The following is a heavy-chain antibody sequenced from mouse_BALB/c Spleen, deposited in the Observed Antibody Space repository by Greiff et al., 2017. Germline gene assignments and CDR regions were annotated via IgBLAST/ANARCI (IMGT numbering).Heavy chain of an antibody. CDR2: ISDGGSYT. D-gene: IGHD1-1*01. V-gene: IGHV5-4*02. Sequence: EVQLVESGGGLVKPGGSLKLSCAASGFTFSDYYMYWVRQTPEKRLEWVATISDGGSYTYYPDSVKGRFTISRDNAKNNLYLQMSSLKSEDTAMYYCARNYYGSSYGYYAMDYWGQGTSVTVSS. CDR1: GFTFSDYY. J-gene: IGHJ4*01. CDR3: ARNYYGSSYGYYAMDY.